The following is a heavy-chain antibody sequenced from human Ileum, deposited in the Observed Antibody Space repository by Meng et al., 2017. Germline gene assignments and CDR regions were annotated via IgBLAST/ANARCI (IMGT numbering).Heavy chain of an antibody. J-gene: IGHJ2*01. Sequence: HLKGSVPGLVKPSETLSLTCAVSGGSIESNNWWTWIRQPPGQGLEWIGEVYHSGSTHYNPSLQSRVTISIDNSKNRFSLSLNSVTAADTAIYYCARADYVRYFDLWGRGTLVTVSS. CDR1: GGSIESNNW. D-gene: IGHD3-10*02. CDR3: ARADYVRYFDL. CDR2: VYHSGST. V-gene: IGHV4-4*02.